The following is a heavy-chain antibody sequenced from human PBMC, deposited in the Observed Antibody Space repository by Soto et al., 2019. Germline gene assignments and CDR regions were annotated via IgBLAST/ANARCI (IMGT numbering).Heavy chain of an antibody. D-gene: IGHD4-17*01. J-gene: IGHJ4*02. Sequence: QVQVQESGPGLVKPSQTLSLMCTVSGGAIYSGGYYWNWIRQHPGKGLEWIGYIYYTGSTSYNPSLKSRLSMSVDTSKNEFSLKLFSVTAADTAVYYCARGTTDYGDYDFDSWGRGALVTVSS. V-gene: IGHV4-31*03. CDR3: ARGTTDYGDYDFDS. CDR1: GGAIYSGGYY. CDR2: IYYTGST.